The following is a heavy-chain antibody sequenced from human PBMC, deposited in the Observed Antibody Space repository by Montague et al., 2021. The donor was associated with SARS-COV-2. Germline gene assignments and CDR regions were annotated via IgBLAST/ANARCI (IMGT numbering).Heavy chain of an antibody. CDR1: SGSISSHY. D-gene: IGHD4-17*01. CDR2: VNYGGST. CDR3: ARAVTTGIDWFDP. J-gene: IGHJ5*02. V-gene: IGHV4-59*11. Sequence: SETLSLTCTASSGSISSHYWSWIRQPPGKGLEWIGYVNYGGSTNYNPSLKSRVCISLDTSKNQFSLRLNSVTAADTAVYYCARAVTTGIDWFDPWGQGTLVIVSS.